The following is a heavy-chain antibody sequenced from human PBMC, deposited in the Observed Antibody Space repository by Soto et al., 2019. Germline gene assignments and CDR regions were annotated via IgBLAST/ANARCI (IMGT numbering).Heavy chain of an antibody. CDR2: IDHNGIT. V-gene: IGHV4-4*02. CDR3: VRLNRDYYYYGMDV. CDR1: GDSISNSKW. Sequence: SETLSLTCAVSGDSISNSKWWSWVRQTPGKGLEWIGKIDHNGITNYNPSLESRVTILKDNSKNQLSLKLSSVTGADSAVYYCVRLNRDYYYYGMDVWGQGATVTVSS. J-gene: IGHJ6*02.